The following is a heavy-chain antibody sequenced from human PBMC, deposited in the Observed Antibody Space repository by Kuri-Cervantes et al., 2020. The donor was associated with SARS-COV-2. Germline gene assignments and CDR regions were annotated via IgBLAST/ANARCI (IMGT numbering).Heavy chain of an antibody. CDR3: ARLRVDYGDYSRPYYSVY. V-gene: IGHV4-61*02. Sequence: SESLSLTCTVSGGTISSGSYYWSWNRQPAGKGLEWIGRINTSVSTNYNPSHKSRVTISVDTTKNQFSLKLSSVTAADTAVYYCARLRVDYGDYSRPYYSVYWGQGTLVTVSS. D-gene: IGHD4-17*01. J-gene: IGHJ4*02. CDR2: INTSVST. CDR1: GGTISSGSYY.